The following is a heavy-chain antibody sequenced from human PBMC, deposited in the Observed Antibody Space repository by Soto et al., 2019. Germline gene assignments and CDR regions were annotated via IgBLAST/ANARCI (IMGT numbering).Heavy chain of an antibody. CDR2: NIPIFGTA. J-gene: IGHJ6*02. CDR1: GGTFSSYA. D-gene: IGHD4-4*01. Sequence: QVQLVQSGAEVKKPGSSVKVSCKASGGTFSSYAISWVRQSPGQGLEWMGGNIPIFGTANYAQRFQGRVTITADGSTSTAYLELSSLRSEDTAVYYCARDAVTRLYYYGMDFWGQGTTVTGSS. CDR3: ARDAVTRLYYYGMDF. V-gene: IGHV1-69*01.